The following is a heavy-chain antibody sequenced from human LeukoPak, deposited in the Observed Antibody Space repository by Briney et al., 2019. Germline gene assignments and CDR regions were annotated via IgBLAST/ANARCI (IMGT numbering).Heavy chain of an antibody. J-gene: IGHJ5*02. D-gene: IGHD6-19*01. V-gene: IGHV4-4*07. Sequence: SETLSLTCTVSGGSFSSYYWSWIRQPAGKGLEWIGRIYTSGSTNYNPSLKSRVTMSVDKSKNQLSLQLTSVTAADTAVYYCARVINTGWRQNDRWGQGTLVTVSS. CDR1: GGSFSSYY. CDR2: IYTSGST. CDR3: ARVINTGWRQNDR.